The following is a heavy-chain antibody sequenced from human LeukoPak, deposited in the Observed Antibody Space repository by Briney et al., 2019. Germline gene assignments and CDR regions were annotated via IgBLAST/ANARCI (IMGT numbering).Heavy chain of an antibody. J-gene: IGHJ4*02. CDR1: GYSFASHW. CDR3: VRPITGYGSGTYYPKYFDY. V-gene: IGHV5-51*01. D-gene: IGHD3-10*01. CDR2: IYPGDSDT. Sequence: GESLKISCKGSGYSFASHWIGCVREMHGKLLECMGIIYPGDSDTRYSPSFQGQVTISADKSISTAYLEWSSLRASDTAMYYCVRPITGYGSGTYYPKYFDYWGQGTLVTVSS.